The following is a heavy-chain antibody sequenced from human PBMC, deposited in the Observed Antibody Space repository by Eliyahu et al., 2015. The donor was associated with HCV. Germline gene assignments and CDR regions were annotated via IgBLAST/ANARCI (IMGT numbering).Heavy chain of an antibody. CDR1: GXAISSYY. V-gene: IGHV4-59*01. Sequence: QVHLQESGPGLAKPSETLSLTCNISGXAISSYYWTWIRXPPGKGLEWIGYIYYSGGPNYNPSXKSRVTISVDTSKNHFSLTLRSVTPADTAVYYCARVGGVGSYYGIDNWGQGTLVTVSS. CDR3: ARVGGVGSYYGIDN. D-gene: IGHD1-26*01. CDR2: IYYSGGP. J-gene: IGHJ4*02.